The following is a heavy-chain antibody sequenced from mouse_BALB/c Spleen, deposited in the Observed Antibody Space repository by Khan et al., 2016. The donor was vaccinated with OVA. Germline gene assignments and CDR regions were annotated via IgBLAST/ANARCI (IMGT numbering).Heavy chain of an antibody. CDR3: AGFESSYYAIGY. Sequence: VQLQESGPGLVAPSQSLSITCTVSGFSLTNYGVSWVRQPPGKGLECLGVIWGDGSTNYHSGLISRLSISKDNSKSQVFLKLNSLQTDDTATYXCAGFESSYYAIGYWGQGTSVTVSS. CDR1: GFSLTNYG. J-gene: IGHJ4*01. CDR2: IWGDGST. V-gene: IGHV2-3*01.